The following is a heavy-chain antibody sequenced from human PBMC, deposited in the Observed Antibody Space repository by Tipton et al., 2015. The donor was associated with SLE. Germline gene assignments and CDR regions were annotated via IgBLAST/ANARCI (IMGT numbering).Heavy chain of an antibody. V-gene: IGHV4-59*08. D-gene: IGHD3-22*01. CDR1: GGSISSYY. CDR2: LYYSAST. J-gene: IGHJ4*02. Sequence: TLSLTCTVSGGSISSYYWSWIRQPPGKGLEWIGYLYYSASTNYNPSLKSRVTISVDTSKNQFSLKLSSVTAADTAVYYCARAHGITMIVNYWGQGTLVTVSS. CDR3: ARAHGITMIVNY.